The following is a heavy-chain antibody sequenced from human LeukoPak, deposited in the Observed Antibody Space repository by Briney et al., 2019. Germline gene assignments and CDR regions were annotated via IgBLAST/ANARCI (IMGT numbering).Heavy chain of an antibody. CDR3: ARGLSDGSGSSFDY. J-gene: IGHJ4*02. V-gene: IGHV3-30*04. CDR2: ISYDGSNK. CDR1: GFTFSSYA. D-gene: IGHD3-10*01. Sequence: GRSLRLSCAASGFTFSSYAMHWVRQAPGKGLGWVAVISYDGSNKYYADSVKGRFTISRDNSKNTLYLQMNSLRAEDTAVYYCARGLSDGSGSSFDYWGQGALVTVSP.